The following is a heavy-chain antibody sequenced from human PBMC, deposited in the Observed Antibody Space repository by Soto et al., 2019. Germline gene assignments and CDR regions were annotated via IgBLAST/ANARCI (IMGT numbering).Heavy chain of an antibody. CDR3: AREGRYYASGRFWWFDP. V-gene: IGHV4-34*01. Sequence: QVQLQQWGAGLLKPSETLSLTCAVYGGSFRDYYWSWIRQPPGKGLEWIGEINHSGSTNYNPSLKSRVTRSVDTSKKQFALKLRSVTAAETAVYYCAREGRYYASGRFWWFDPRGQGTLVPVSS. J-gene: IGHJ5*02. CDR1: GGSFRDYY. CDR2: INHSGST. D-gene: IGHD3-10*01.